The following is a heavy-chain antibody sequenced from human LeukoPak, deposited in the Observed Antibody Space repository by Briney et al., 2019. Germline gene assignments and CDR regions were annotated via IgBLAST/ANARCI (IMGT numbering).Heavy chain of an antibody. J-gene: IGHJ4*02. D-gene: IGHD3-10*01. Sequence: SETLSLTCAVYGGSFSGYYRSWIRQPPGKGLEGIGEINHSGSTNYNPSLKSRVTISVDTSKNQFSLKLSSVTAADTAVYYCARGPSSGSYYSYYFDYWGQGTLVTVSS. CDR3: ARGPSSGSYYSYYFDY. CDR2: INHSGST. CDR1: GGSFSGYY. V-gene: IGHV4-34*01.